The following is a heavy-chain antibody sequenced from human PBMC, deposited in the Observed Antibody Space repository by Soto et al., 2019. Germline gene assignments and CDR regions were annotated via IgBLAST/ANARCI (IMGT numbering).Heavy chain of an antibody. D-gene: IGHD3-22*01. CDR2: MYFGGSF. V-gene: IGHV4-59*02. CDR1: GASVSHGY. J-gene: IGHJ5*02. Sequence: QMQLQASGPGLVKHSETLSLTCNVSGASVSHGYWSWIRQPPGKGLEWIGFMYFGGSFNYNPSLTSRATISVETSKNQFSMKLTSVTASDTAVYYCARRYYDSTGFAVDPWGQGTLVTVSS. CDR3: ARRYYDSTGFAVDP.